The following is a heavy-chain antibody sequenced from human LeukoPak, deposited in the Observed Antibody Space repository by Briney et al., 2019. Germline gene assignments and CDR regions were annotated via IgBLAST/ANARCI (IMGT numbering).Heavy chain of an antibody. D-gene: IGHD2-2*01. CDR2: INPSGGST. CDR1: GYTFTSYY. CDR3: ARGDYVVPAAFPDY. Sequence: ASVKVSCKASGYTFTSYYMHWVRQAPGQGLEWMGIINPSGGSTSYAQKFQGRVTMTTDTSTSTAYMELRSLRSDDTAVYYCARGDYVVPAAFPDYWGQGTLVTVSS. V-gene: IGHV1-46*01. J-gene: IGHJ4*02.